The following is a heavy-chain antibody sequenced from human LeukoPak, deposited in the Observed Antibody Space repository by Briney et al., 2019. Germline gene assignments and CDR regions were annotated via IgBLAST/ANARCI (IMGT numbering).Heavy chain of an antibody. V-gene: IGHV3-30*04. CDR1: GFTLSTFA. J-gene: IGHJ3*02. CDR3: ARALRTGTTPDAFDI. CDR2: ISYDGSNK. D-gene: IGHD1-7*01. Sequence: GGSLRLSCAASGFTLSTFAMHWVRQAPGKGLEWVAVISYDGSNKYYADSVKGRFTISRDNSKNTLYLQMNSLRAEDTAVYYCARALRTGTTPDAFDIWGQGTMVTVSS.